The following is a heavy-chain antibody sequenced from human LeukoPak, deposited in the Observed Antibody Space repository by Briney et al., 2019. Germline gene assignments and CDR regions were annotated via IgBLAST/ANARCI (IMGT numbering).Heavy chain of an antibody. J-gene: IGHJ3*02. CDR3: ARAPPSPIAAAGDGNAFDI. D-gene: IGHD6-13*01. V-gene: IGHV4-61*02. Sequence: SETLSLTCTVSGGSISSGDYYWSWIRQPAGKGLEWIGRIYTSGSTNYNPSLKSRVTMSVDTSKNQFSLKLSSVTAADTAVYYCARAPPSPIAAAGDGNAFDIWGQGTMVTVSS. CDR1: GGSISSGDYY. CDR2: IYTSGST.